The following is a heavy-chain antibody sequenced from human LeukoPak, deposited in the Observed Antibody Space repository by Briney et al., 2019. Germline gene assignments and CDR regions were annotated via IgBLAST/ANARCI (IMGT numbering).Heavy chain of an antibody. V-gene: IGHV3-66*01. CDR1: GFTVSTNY. D-gene: IGHD3-10*01. Sequence: GESLRPSCAASGFTVSTNYMSWVRQAPGKGLEWVSIIYSGDRTDYADSLKGRFTISRDTSKNTLYLQMSSLRAEDTAVYYCARDVRKQGLWSWGQGTLVTVSS. CDR2: IYSGDRT. CDR3: ARDVRKQGLWS. J-gene: IGHJ4*02.